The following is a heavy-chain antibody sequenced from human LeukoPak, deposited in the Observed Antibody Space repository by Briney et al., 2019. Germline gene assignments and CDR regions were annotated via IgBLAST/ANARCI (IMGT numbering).Heavy chain of an antibody. Sequence: GESLKISCKGSGYSFTTYWIGWVRQLPGKGLEWMGIIYPGDSDTRYSPSFQGQVTISADKSIATAYLQWSSLKASDTAMYYCARAPSPAAISGWPPGVDYWGQGTLVTVSS. CDR1: GYSFTTYW. V-gene: IGHV5-51*01. CDR3: ARAPSPAAISGWPPGVDY. J-gene: IGHJ4*02. CDR2: IYPGDSDT. D-gene: IGHD2-2*02.